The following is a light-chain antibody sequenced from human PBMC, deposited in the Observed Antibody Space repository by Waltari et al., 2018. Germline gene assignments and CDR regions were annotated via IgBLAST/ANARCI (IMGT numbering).Light chain of an antibody. CDR1: QSVSSY. Sequence: EIVLTQSPATLSLSPGERATLSCRASQSVSSYLAWYQQKPGQAPRLLNYEASNRATGIPARFSGSGSGTDFTLTISSLEPEDFAVYYCQQRSNWPLTLTFGGGTKVEIK. V-gene: IGKV3-11*01. CDR2: EAS. CDR3: QQRSNWPLTLT. J-gene: IGKJ4*01.